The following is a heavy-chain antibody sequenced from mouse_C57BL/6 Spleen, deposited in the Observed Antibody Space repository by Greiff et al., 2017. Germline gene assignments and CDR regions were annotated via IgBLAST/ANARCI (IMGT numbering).Heavy chain of an antibody. CDR1: GFSLSTFGMG. CDR2: IWWDDDK. V-gene: IGHV8-8*01. CDR3: ARSSQGGDGSGPMGY. Sequence: QVTLNECGPGLLKPSQTLSLTCSFSGFSLSTFGMGVGWIRQPSGKGLEWLAHIWWDDDKYYNPALKRRLTIFKDTSKNQVFLKNANVDTADTATYYCARSSQGGDGSGPMGYWGQGTSVTFSS. D-gene: IGHD1-1*01. J-gene: IGHJ4*01.